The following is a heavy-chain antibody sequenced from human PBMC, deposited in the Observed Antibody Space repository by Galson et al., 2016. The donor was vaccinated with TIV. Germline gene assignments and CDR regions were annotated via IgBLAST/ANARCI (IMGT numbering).Heavy chain of an antibody. Sequence: SLRLSCAASGFTFSVYSMNWIRQAPGKGLEWASYISASPSTIYYADSVKGRVTISRDNAKNSLYLQMDSLRAEDAAVYYCARTVSGGGFYYSGMDVWGQGTTVTVSS. D-gene: IGHD2-15*01. V-gene: IGHV3-48*01. J-gene: IGHJ6*02. CDR3: ARTVSGGGFYYSGMDV. CDR2: ISASPSTI. CDR1: GFTFSVYS.